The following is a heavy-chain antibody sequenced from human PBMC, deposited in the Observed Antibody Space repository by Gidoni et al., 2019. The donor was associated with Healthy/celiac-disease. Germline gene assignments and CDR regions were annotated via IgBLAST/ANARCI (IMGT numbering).Heavy chain of an antibody. V-gene: IGHV3-23*01. Sequence: EVQLLESGGGLVQRGGSLRLSCAASGFTFSGYAMIWGRQAPGTGLEWRSVISGGGCSTFYADSVTGRFLCSRDNAKYTLYLQMNSLRAEHTSVYYCAKDSRLTLVRGVIITPDSWVHGTLFTVSS. CDR1: GFTFSGYA. CDR2: ISGGGCST. CDR3: AKDSRLTLVRGVIITPDS. D-gene: IGHD3-10*01. J-gene: IGHJ5*01.